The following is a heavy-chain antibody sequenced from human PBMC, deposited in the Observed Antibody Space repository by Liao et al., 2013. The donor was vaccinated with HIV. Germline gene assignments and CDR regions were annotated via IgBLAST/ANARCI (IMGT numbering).Heavy chain of an antibody. Sequence: QVQLQESGPGLVKPSQTLSLTCTVSGGSISSGDYSWSWIRQPPGKGLEWIGNIFYSGSTFYNPSLKSRVTISVDTSKNQFSLKLSSVTAADKAVYYCARVVGSYYDSSGYFDYWGQGALVTVSS. CDR2: IFYSGST. V-gene: IGHV4-30-4*08. J-gene: IGHJ4*02. D-gene: IGHD3-22*01. CDR1: GGSISSGDYS. CDR3: ARVVGSYYDSSGYFDY.